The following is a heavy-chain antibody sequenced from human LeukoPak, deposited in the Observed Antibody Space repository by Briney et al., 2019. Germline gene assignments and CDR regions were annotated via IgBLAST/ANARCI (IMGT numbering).Heavy chain of an antibody. J-gene: IGHJ5*02. CDR2: ISGSGGST. D-gene: IGHD2-2*01. CDR3: AKGVVPAAMYNWFDP. CDR1: GFTFSSYA. Sequence: PGGSLRLSCAASGFTFSSYAMSWVRQAPGKGLEWVSAISGSGGSTCYADSVKGRFTISRDNSKNTLYLQMNSLRAEDTAVYYCAKGVVPAAMYNWFDPWGQGTLVTVSS. V-gene: IGHV3-23*01.